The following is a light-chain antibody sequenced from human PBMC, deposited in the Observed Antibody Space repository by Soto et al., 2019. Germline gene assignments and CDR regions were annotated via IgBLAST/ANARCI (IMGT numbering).Light chain of an antibody. CDR3: SSYAGNIPYV. Sequence: QSALTQPPSASGSPGQSVTISCTGTSSDVGGYNFVSWYQQHPGKAPKLMIYEVSQRPSGVPDRFSGSKSGKTASLTVSGLQADDEADYYCSSYAGNIPYVFGTGTTVTAL. J-gene: IGLJ1*01. CDR1: SSDVGGYNF. V-gene: IGLV2-8*01. CDR2: EVS.